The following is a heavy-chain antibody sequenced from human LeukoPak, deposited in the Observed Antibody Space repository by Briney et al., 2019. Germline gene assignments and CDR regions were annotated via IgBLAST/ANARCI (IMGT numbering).Heavy chain of an antibody. J-gene: IGHJ4*02. D-gene: IGHD3-3*01. CDR3: AKTPGGSGYRFDY. Sequence: SVKVSCKASGGTFSSYAISWVRQAPGQGLEWMGGIIPIFGTANYAQKFQGRVTITADESTSTAYMELSSLRSEDTAVYYCAKTPGGSGYRFDYWGQGTLVTVSS. V-gene: IGHV1-69*13. CDR1: GGTFSSYA. CDR2: IIPIFGTA.